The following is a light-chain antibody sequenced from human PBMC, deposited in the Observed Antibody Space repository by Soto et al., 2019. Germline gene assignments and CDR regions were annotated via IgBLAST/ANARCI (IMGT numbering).Light chain of an antibody. CDR2: DAS. CDR3: QQFHIYSWT. Sequence: DIQMTQSPSTLSASVGDRVTITCRASQSISSWLAWYQQKPGKAPKLLIYDASSLESGVPSRFSGSGSGTEFTLPISSLQPDDFATYYCQQFHIYSWTFGQGTKVEIK. CDR1: QSISSW. J-gene: IGKJ1*01. V-gene: IGKV1-5*01.